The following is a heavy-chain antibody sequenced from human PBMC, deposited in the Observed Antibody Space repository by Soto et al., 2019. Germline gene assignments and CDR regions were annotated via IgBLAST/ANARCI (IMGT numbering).Heavy chain of an antibody. V-gene: IGHV3-33*01. CDR2: IWYDGSNK. J-gene: IGHJ6*02. Sequence: GGSLRLSCAASGFTFSSYGMHWVRQAPGKGLEWVAVIWYDGSNKYYADSVKGRFTISRDNSKNTLYLQMNSLRAEDTAVYYCARDRVTGTGDYYYGMDVWGQGTTVTVS. CDR3: ARDRVTGTGDYYYGMDV. D-gene: IGHD1-20*01. CDR1: GFTFSSYG.